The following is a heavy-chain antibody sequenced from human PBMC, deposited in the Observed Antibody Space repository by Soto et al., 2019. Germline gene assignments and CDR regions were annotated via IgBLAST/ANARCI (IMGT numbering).Heavy chain of an antibody. Sequence: PGGSLRLSCGASGFTFSTYAMSWVRQAPGRGLEWVSAIRGSGYTTYYADSVKGRFTISRDNSKSTLSLQMKSLRGEDTAIYYCAKESWGHAFDTWGQGTMSPSPQ. D-gene: IGHD7-27*01. V-gene: IGHV3-23*01. CDR3: AKESWGHAFDT. CDR2: IRGSGYTT. CDR1: GFTFSTYA. J-gene: IGHJ3*02.